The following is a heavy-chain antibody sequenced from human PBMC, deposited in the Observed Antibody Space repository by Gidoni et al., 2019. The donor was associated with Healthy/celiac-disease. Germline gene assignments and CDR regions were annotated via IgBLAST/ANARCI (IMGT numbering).Heavy chain of an antibody. J-gene: IGHJ4*02. Sequence: QVQLQQWGAGLLKPSETLSLTCAVYGGSFRGYYWSWIRQPPGKGLEWIGEINHSGSTNYNPSLKSRVTISVDTSKKQFSLKLSSVTAADTAVYYCARGRYYGSGSYYAIYWGQGTLVTVSS. CDR2: INHSGST. V-gene: IGHV4-34*01. D-gene: IGHD3-10*01. CDR1: GGSFRGYY. CDR3: ARGRYYGSGSYYAIY.